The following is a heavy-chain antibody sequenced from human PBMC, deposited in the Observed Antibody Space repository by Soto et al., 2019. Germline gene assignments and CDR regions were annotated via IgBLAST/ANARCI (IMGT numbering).Heavy chain of an antibody. Sequence: ASVKLYCNASGYTFSNYVIHWVRQAPGQGLEWIGIINPGGGSTNYAQTFRGRVTMARDTSTSTVYMDLSSLRSDDTAVYYCARDLAAADYWGQGTLVTVSS. D-gene: IGHD6-13*01. J-gene: IGHJ4*02. CDR2: INPGGGST. CDR3: ARDLAAADY. CDR1: GYTFSNYV. V-gene: IGHV1-46*01.